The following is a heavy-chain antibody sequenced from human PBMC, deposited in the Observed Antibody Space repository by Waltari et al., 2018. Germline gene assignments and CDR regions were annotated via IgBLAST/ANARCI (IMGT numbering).Heavy chain of an antibody. CDR3: ATDYRAPSGGGAFDI. CDR2: FEPEDGET. Sequence: QVQLVQSGAEVKKPGASVKVSCKVSGYTLTELSMHWVRQAPGKGLEWMGGFEPEDGETSYEQKFQGRVTMTEDTSTDTAYMELSSLRSEDTAVYYCATDYRAPSGGGAFDIWGQGTMVTVSS. V-gene: IGHV1-24*01. D-gene: IGHD1-26*01. J-gene: IGHJ3*02. CDR1: GYTLTELS.